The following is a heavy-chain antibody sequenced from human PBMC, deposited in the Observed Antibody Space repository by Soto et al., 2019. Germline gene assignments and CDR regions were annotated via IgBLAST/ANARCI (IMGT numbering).Heavy chain of an antibody. V-gene: IGHV1-8*01. Sequence: ASGTFSFTASGSIFTSLDINWVRQTAGQGLEWMGWMQPSTGRTGYAQKFQGRVTMTRDTSINTAYMELTTLTSDDTAFYYCARGVSAGVDYWGQGTLVTVSS. CDR2: MQPSTGRT. CDR1: GSIFTSLD. CDR3: ARGVSAGVDY. D-gene: IGHD1-26*01. J-gene: IGHJ4*02.